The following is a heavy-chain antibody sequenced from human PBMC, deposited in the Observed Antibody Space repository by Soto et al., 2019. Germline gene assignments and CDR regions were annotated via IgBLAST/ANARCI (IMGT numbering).Heavy chain of an antibody. D-gene: IGHD3-22*01. V-gene: IGHV1-2*02. Sequence: SVKVSCKASGYTFTGYYMHWVRQAPGQGLEWMGWINPNSGGTNYAQKFQGRVTMTRDTSISTAYMELSRLRSDDTAVYYCARDSGTRYYYDSSGYCDYWGQGTLVTVSS. CDR3: ARDSGTRYYYDSSGYCDY. J-gene: IGHJ4*02. CDR2: INPNSGGT. CDR1: GYTFTGYY.